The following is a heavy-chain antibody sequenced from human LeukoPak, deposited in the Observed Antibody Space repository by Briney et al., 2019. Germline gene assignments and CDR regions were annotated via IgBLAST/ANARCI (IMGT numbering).Heavy chain of an antibody. J-gene: IGHJ4*02. CDR2: IPSDGGRK. D-gene: IGHD6-19*01. CDR1: GFAFSRYG. Sequence: GGSLRLSCVASGFAFSRYGMHWVRQAPGKGMEWVTFIPSDGGRKYYADSVKGRFTISRDNSRKTLYLQMNSLRPEDTAVYYCAKDSPTRLKERTVAGTGLDYWGQGTLVTVSS. CDR3: AKDSPTRLKERTVAGTGLDY. V-gene: IGHV3-30*02.